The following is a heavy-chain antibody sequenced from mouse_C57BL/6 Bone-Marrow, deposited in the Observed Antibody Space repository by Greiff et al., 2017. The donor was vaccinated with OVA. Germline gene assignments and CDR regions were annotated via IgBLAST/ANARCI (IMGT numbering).Heavy chain of an antibody. CDR1: GFTFSSYT. J-gene: IGHJ3*01. CDR3: ARHEWGYWAWFAY. D-gene: IGHD4-1*01. Sequence: DVQLVESGGGLVKPGGSLKLSCAASGFTFSSYTMSWVRQTPEKRLEWVATISGGGGNTYYPDSVKGRFTISRDNAKNTLYLQMSSLRSEDTALYYCARHEWGYWAWFAYWGQGTLVTVSA. V-gene: IGHV5-9*01. CDR2: ISGGGGNT.